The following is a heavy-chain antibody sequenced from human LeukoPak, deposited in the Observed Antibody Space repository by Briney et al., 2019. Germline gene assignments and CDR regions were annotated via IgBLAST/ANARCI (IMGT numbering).Heavy chain of an antibody. J-gene: IGHJ4*02. CDR1: GFTFSSYW. CDR3: ARYYYASAFDY. Sequence: GGSLTLSCTASGFTFSSYWMTWVRQTPEKGLEWVANIRQDGGKKDYVASVKGRFTISRDNAKNSLYLQMNSLRAEDTAVYYCARYYYASAFDYWGQGTLVTVPS. V-gene: IGHV3-7*01. CDR2: IRQDGGKK. D-gene: IGHD3-10*01.